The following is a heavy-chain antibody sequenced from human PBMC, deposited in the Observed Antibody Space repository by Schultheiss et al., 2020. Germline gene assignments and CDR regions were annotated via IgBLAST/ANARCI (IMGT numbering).Heavy chain of an antibody. CDR1: GYSFTSYW. V-gene: IGHV5-51*01. Sequence: GGSLRLSCKGSGYSFTSYWIGWVRQMPGKGLEWMGIIYPGDSDTRYSPSFQGQVTISADKSISTAYLQWSSLKASDTAMYYCARHIRSTSLLLHDYWGQGTLVTVSS. D-gene: IGHD2-2*01. CDR3: ARHIRSTSLLLHDY. CDR2: IYPGDSDT. J-gene: IGHJ4*02.